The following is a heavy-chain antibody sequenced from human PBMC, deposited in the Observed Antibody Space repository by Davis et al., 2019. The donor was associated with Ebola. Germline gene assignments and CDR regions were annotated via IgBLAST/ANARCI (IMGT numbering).Heavy chain of an antibody. CDR2: ILSDSSSL. CDR1: GFTFNNYD. J-gene: IGHJ5*02. V-gene: IGHV3-21*01. Sequence: GESLKISCAASGFTFNNYDMGWVRQAPGKGLEWVASILSDSSSLYYSDSVKGRFTISRDNAKSSLYLQLDGLRVEDTATYFCARKFRPWGQGTLVTVSS. CDR3: ARKFRP.